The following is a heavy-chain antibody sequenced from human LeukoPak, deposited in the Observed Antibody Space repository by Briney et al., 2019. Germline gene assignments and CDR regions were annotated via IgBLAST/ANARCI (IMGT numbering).Heavy chain of an antibody. V-gene: IGHV4-39*07. Sequence: PSETLSLTCTVSGGSISGRSYYWGWIRQPPRKGLEWIGSVYYTGTAYYSPSLKSRVIISIDTSKNLFSLELSSVTAADTAVYYCARGDDAAAGTIDIWGQGTMVTVSS. J-gene: IGHJ3*02. CDR3: ARGDDAAAGTIDI. CDR1: GGSISGRSYY. CDR2: VYYTGTA. D-gene: IGHD6-13*01.